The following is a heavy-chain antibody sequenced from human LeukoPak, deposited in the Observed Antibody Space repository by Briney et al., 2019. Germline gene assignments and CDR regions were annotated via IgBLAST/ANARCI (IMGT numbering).Heavy chain of an antibody. V-gene: IGHV1-69*05. Sequence: GASVKVSCKASGYTFTGYYMHWVRQAPGQGLEWMGGIIPIFGTANYAQKFQGRVTITTDESTSTAYMELSSLRSEDTAVYYCARVSHSSSAWGQGTLVTVSS. CDR1: GYTFTGYY. CDR3: ARVSHSSSA. D-gene: IGHD6-6*01. J-gene: IGHJ4*02. CDR2: IIPIFGTA.